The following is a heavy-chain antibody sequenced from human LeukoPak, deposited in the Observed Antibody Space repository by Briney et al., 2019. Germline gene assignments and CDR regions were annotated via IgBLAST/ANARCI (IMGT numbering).Heavy chain of an antibody. CDR1: GGSISSYY. CDR3: TRESTVTTYPDAFDI. CDR2: IYTSGST. J-gene: IGHJ3*02. D-gene: IGHD4-17*01. V-gene: IGHV4-4*07. Sequence: SETLSLTCTVSGGSISSYYWSWIRQPAGKGLERIGRIYTSGSTNYNPSLKSRVTMSVDTSKNQFSLKLSSVTAADTAVYYCTRESTVTTYPDAFDIWGQGTMVTVSS.